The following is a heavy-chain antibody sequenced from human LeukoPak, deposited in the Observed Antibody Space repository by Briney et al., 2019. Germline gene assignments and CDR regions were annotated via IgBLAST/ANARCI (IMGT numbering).Heavy chain of an antibody. CDR3: AREGSRYCFDY. J-gene: IGHJ4*02. CDR1: GGSISSGAYY. Sequence: SETLSLTCTVSGGSISSGAYYWSWIRQPPGKGLEWIGYIYYSGSSYYNPSLKSRVTISVDTSKNQFSLKLSSVTAADTAVYYCAREGSRYCFDYWGQGTLVTVSS. CDR2: IYYSGSS. V-gene: IGHV4-31*03.